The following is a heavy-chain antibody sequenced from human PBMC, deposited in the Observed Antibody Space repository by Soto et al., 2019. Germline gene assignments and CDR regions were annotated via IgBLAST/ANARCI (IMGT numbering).Heavy chain of an antibody. Sequence: QVQLVESGGGVVQPGRSLRLSCAASGFTFSSYGMHWVRQAPGKGLEWVAVIWDDGSNKYYADSVKGRFTISRDNSKNTLYLQMNSLRAEDTAVYYCARERVGATLTYYYYYGMDVWGQGTTVTVSS. CDR1: GFTFSSYG. V-gene: IGHV3-33*01. CDR2: IWDDGSNK. J-gene: IGHJ6*02. CDR3: ARERVGATLTYYYYYGMDV. D-gene: IGHD1-26*01.